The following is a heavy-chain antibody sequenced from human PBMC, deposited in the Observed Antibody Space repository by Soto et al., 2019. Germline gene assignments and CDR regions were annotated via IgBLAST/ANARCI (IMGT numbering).Heavy chain of an antibody. CDR1: GGPISNSSYY. V-gene: IGHV4-39*01. Sequence: PSETLCLTCSVSGGPISNSSYYWSWIRQPPGKGLEWIGSIYYSGSIYYNPSLKSRVTISVDTSKNQFSLKLSSVTAAETAVYYCERQSSGWYNWFDPWGQGTLVPVSS. CDR3: ERQSSGWYNWFDP. CDR2: IYYSGSI. D-gene: IGHD6-19*01. J-gene: IGHJ5*02.